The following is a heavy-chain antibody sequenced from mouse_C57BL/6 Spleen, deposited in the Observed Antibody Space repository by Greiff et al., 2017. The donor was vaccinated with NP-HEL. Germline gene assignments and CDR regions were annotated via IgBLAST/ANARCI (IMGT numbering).Heavy chain of an antibody. Sequence: VQLQQPGAELVKPGASVKLSCKASGYTFTSYWMHWVKQRPGQGLEWIGMIHPNSGSTNYNEKFKGKATLTVDKSSSTAYMQLSSLTSEDSAVYYCARGGLLLRSLYAMDYWGQGTSVTVSS. D-gene: IGHD1-1*01. CDR1: GYTFTSYW. CDR3: ARGGLLLRSLYAMDY. CDR2: IHPNSGST. J-gene: IGHJ4*01. V-gene: IGHV1-64*01.